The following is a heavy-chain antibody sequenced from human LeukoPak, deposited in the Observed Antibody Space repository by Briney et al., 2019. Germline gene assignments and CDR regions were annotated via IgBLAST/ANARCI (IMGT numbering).Heavy chain of an antibody. CDR1: KNMFTGYF. Sequence: ASVKVSCKTSKNMFTGYFMHWVRQTPGQGLEWIGWINPNSGGTLFARRFQGRVTMTRDTSIGATYMELSRLTSDDTALYYCAAQCNDDFCYKRDYMDVWGKGTMVIVSS. CDR3: AAQCNDDFCYKRDYMDV. D-gene: IGHD2-2*02. V-gene: IGHV1-2*02. CDR2: INPNSGGT. J-gene: IGHJ6*03.